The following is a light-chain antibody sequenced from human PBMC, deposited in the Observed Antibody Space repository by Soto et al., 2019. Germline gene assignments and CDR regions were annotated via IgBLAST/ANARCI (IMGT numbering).Light chain of an antibody. CDR2: DVS. CDR3: SSYTTSNTRQIV. Sequence: SALTQPASGSGSPGQSITISCTGTSSDVGGYNYVSWYQHHPGKAPKLIIYDVSNRPSGVSIRFSGSKSDNTASLTISGLQPEDEADYHCSSYTTSNTRQIVFGTGTKVTVL. V-gene: IGLV2-14*03. J-gene: IGLJ1*01. CDR1: SSDVGGYNY.